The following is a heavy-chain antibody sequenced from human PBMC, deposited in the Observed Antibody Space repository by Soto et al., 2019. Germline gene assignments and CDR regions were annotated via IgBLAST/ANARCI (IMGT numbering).Heavy chain of an antibody. CDR3: ARGLARLQYHPNYYYYGMDV. Sequence: ASVKVSCKASGYTFTGYYMQWVRQAPGQGLEWMGWINPNSGGTNYAQKFQGWVTMTRDTSISTAYMELSRLRSDDTAVYYCARGLARLQYHPNYYYYGMDVWGQGTTVTVSS. D-gene: IGHD4-4*01. J-gene: IGHJ6*02. V-gene: IGHV1-2*04. CDR1: GYTFTGYY. CDR2: INPNSGGT.